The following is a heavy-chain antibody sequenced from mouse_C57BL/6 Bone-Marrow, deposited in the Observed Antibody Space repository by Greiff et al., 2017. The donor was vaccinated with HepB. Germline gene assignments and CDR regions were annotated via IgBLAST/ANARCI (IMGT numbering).Heavy chain of an antibody. V-gene: IGHV3-8*01. J-gene: IGHJ1*03. D-gene: IGHD1-1*01. CDR1: GYSITSDY. Sequence: EVKLQESGPGLAKPSQTLSLTCSVTGYSITSDYWNWIRKFPGNKLEYMGYISYSGSTYYNPSLKSRISITRDTSKNQYSLQLNSVTTEDTATYYCARWITTVVATGYFDVWGTGTTVTVSS. CDR3: ARWITTVVATGYFDV. CDR2: ISYSGST.